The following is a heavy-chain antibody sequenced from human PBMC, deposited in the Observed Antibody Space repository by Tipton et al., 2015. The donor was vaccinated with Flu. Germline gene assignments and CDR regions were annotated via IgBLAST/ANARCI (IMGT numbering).Heavy chain of an antibody. J-gene: IGHJ4*02. CDR1: GYTFDSYG. CDR3: ARSGLLVAYFDF. CDR2: IVPSFGTT. Sequence: QVQLVQSGAEVKKPGASVKVSCKAYGYTFDSYGISWVRQAPGQGLEWMGRIVPSFGTTAYAQRFQGRVTITADASTNTAYMELNSLRSEDTAMYFCARSGLLVAYFDFWGQGTLIIVSS. D-gene: IGHD2-8*02. V-gene: IGHV1-69*18.